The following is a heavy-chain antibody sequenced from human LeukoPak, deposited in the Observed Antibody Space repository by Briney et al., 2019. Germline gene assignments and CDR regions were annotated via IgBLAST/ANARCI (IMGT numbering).Heavy chain of an antibody. D-gene: IGHD1-26*01. CDR3: ARSSGWAGPSDAFDI. Sequence: ASVKVSCKASGYTFSDYGITWVRQAPGQGLEWMGWITAYNGNTNYAQKLQGRVTMTTDTSTTTAYMELRSLRSDDTAVYYCARSSGWAGPSDAFDIWGQGTMVTVSS. J-gene: IGHJ3*02. V-gene: IGHV1-18*01. CDR1: GYTFSDYG. CDR2: ITAYNGNT.